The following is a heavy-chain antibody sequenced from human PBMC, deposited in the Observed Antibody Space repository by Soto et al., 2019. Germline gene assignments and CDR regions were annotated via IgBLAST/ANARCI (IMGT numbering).Heavy chain of an antibody. CDR1: RYIFTTSW. D-gene: IGHD3-22*01. J-gene: IGHJ5*02. CDR3: ARPDSSGYYVS. Sequence: PGESLKISCKASRYIFTTSWIAWVRQMPGKGLEWMGIINPTDTDTRYSPSFQGQVTDSADKSISTAYLPWRSLKAADTAMYSCARPDSSGYYVSWGQGTLVTVSS. V-gene: IGHV5-51*01. CDR2: INPTDTDT.